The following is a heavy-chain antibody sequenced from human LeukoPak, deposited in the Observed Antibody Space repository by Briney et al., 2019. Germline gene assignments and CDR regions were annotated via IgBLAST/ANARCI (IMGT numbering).Heavy chain of an antibody. CDR1: GYSFTSYW. Sequence: GESLKISCKGSGYSFTSYWIGWVRQMPGKGLEWMGIIYPGDSDTRYSPSFQGQVTISADKSISTAYLQWSGLKASDTAMYYCARHGTGGSGSCFGILFDYWGQGTLVTVSS. CDR3: ARHGTGGSGSCFGILFDY. D-gene: IGHD3-10*01. CDR2: IYPGDSDT. V-gene: IGHV5-51*01. J-gene: IGHJ4*02.